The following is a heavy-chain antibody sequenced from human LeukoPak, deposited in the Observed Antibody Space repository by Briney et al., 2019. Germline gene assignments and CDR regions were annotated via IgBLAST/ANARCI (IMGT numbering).Heavy chain of an antibody. CDR3: ARQGPGYSSSWYWFFDL. D-gene: IGHD6-13*01. CDR2: IYPGDSDT. CDR1: GYSFTSFW. J-gene: IGHJ2*01. Sequence: GESLKISCKGSGYSFTSFWIGWVRLMPGKGLEWMGIIYPGDSDTSYSPSFQGQVTISADKSISTAYLQWSSLKASDTAMYYCARQGPGYSSSWYWFFDLWGRGTLVTVSS. V-gene: IGHV5-51*01.